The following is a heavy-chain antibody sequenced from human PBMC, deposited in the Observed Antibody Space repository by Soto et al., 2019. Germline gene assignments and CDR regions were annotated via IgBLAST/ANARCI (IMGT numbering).Heavy chain of an antibody. D-gene: IGHD7-27*01. V-gene: IGHV4-31*03. Sequence: ASETLSLTCTVSGGSMRSGGYYWSWIRQHPGRGLEWIGYIYYSGSTYYNPSLKSRVTISVDTSKNQFSLKLSSVTAADTAVYYCARGPGIWGQGTMVTVSS. CDR2: IYYSGST. CDR3: ARGPGI. J-gene: IGHJ3*02. CDR1: GGSMRSGGYY.